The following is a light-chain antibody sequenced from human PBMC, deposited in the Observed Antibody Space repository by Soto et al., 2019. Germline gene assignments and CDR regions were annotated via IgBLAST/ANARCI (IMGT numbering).Light chain of an antibody. CDR2: GNS. CDR1: SSNIGAGYD. V-gene: IGLV1-40*01. J-gene: IGLJ1*01. CDR3: QSYDSSLSGYV. Sequence: QSVLTQPPSVSGAPGQRVTISCTGSSSNIGAGYDVHWYQQLPGTAPKLLIYGNSNRPSGVPDRFSGSKSGTSASLAITGLQAEDEADNYSQSYDSSLSGYVFGTGTKVTVL.